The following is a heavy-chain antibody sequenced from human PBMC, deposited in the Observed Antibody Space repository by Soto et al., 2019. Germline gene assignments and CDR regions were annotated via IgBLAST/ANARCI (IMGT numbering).Heavy chain of an antibody. Sequence: EVQLVESGGGLVQPGGSLRVSCAASGLTVSNNSMNWVRQAPGKGLEWVSITFSGGSTYYADSVKGRFTISRDNSKNTLHLQMNSLTADDTAVYYCARAGVYSSANMDVWGKGATVTVSS. J-gene: IGHJ6*03. D-gene: IGHD6-25*01. CDR3: ARAGVYSSANMDV. V-gene: IGHV3-66*01. CDR2: TFSGGST. CDR1: GLTVSNNS.